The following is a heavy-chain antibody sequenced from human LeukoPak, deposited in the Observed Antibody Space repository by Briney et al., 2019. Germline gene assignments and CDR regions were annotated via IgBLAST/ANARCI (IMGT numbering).Heavy chain of an antibody. J-gene: IGHJ4*02. CDR1: GGSISSYY. Sequence: PSETLSLTCTVSGGSISSYYWSWIRQPAGKGLEWIGRIYTSGSTNYNPSLKSRVTMSVDTSKNQFSLKLSSVTAADTAVYYCARRGRFLEWSVFDYWGQGTLVTVSS. CDR2: IYTSGST. CDR3: ARRGRFLEWSVFDY. D-gene: IGHD3-3*01. V-gene: IGHV4-4*07.